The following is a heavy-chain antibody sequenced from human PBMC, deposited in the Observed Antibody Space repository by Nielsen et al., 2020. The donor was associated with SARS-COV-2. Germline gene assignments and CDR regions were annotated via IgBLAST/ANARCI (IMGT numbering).Heavy chain of an antibody. J-gene: IGHJ4*02. Sequence: GESPKISCQGSGYRFHSYWINWLRQVSGKGLEWMGLIYPADSHTTYSPSFQGHFTISFDKSVNTAYLRWSSLKASDTAIYYCARHGNDFGGNYLDYWGQGTLVTVSS. D-gene: IGHD4-23*01. CDR1: GYRFHSYW. CDR3: ARHGNDFGGNYLDY. V-gene: IGHV5-51*01. CDR2: IYPADSHT.